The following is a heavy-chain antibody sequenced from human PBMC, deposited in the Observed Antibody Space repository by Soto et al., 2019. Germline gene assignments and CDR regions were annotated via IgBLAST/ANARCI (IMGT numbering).Heavy chain of an antibody. V-gene: IGHV4-61*01. CDR2: IYYSGST. Sequence: KPSETLSLTCTVSGDSIRSGNHYWSWIRQPPGKGLEWIGYIYYSGSTNYNPSLKSRVTISVDTSKNQFSLKLSSVTAADTAVYYCARGQVVVTTLDAFDIWGQGTMVTVSS. CDR1: GDSIRSGNHY. J-gene: IGHJ3*02. CDR3: ARGQVVVTTLDAFDI. D-gene: IGHD3-22*01.